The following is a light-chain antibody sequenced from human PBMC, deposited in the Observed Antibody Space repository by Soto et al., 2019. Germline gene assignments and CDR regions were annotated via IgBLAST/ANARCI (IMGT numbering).Light chain of an antibody. CDR3: SSYAGSNNFV. J-gene: IGLJ1*01. CDR1: SSDIGAYIY. CDR2: EVS. V-gene: IGLV2-8*01. Sequence: QSVLTQPPSASGSPGQSVTISCTGTSSDIGAYIYVSWYQQHPGKAPKLMISEVSRRPSGVPERISGSKSGNTASLTVSGLQADDEAHYYCSSYAGSNNFVFGTGTKGTVL.